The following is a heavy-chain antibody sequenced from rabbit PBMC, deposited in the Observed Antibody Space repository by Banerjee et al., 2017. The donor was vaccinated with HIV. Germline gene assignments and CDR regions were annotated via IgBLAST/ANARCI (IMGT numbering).Heavy chain of an antibody. CDR3: ARDASSSGYYRDTRLDL. CDR2: INAITGKA. V-gene: IGHV1S45*01. J-gene: IGHJ3*01. CDR1: GFAFSEKAV. Sequence: QEQLVESGGGLVKPGASLTLSCKASGFAFSEKAVMCWVRQAPGKGLTWIACINAITGKAVYASWAKGRFTFSRTSSTTVTLQMTSLTAADTATYFCARDASSSGYYRDTRLDLWGPGTLVTVS. D-gene: IGHD1-1*01.